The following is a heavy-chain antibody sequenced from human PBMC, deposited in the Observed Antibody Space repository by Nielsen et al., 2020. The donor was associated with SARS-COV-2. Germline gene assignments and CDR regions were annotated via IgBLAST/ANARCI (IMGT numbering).Heavy chain of an antibody. D-gene: IGHD6-19*01. V-gene: IGHV3-23*03. CDR3: ASSGWLDY. CDR2: IYSGGSST. CDR1: GFTFSSYA. Sequence: GGSLRLSCAASGFTFSSYAMSWVRQAPGKGLEWVSVIYSGGSSTYYADSVKGRFTISRDNAKNSLYLQMDSLRAEDTAVYYCASSGWLDYWGQGTLVTVSS. J-gene: IGHJ4*02.